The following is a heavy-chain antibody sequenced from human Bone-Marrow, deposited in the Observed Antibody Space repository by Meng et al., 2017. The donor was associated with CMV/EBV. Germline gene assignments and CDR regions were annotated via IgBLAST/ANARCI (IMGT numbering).Heavy chain of an antibody. D-gene: IGHD3-22*01. V-gene: IGHV3-74*01. CDR2: INSDGSSI. CDR3: ARDGGYYGSSGNYYAV. J-gene: IGHJ4*02. Sequence: GESLKILCAGSGCTFRSYWMHWVRQAPGKGLLWVSRINSDGSSISYADSLRGRLTISRDNAKNTLYLQMNSLRPEDTAVYYCARDGGYYGSSGNYYAVWGPGNRVNVAS. CDR1: GCTFRSYW.